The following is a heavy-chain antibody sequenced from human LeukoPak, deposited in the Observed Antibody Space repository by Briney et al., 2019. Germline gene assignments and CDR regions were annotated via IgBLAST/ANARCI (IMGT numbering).Heavy chain of an antibody. Sequence: GGSLRLSCAASGFTFSSYSVNWVRQAPGKGLEWVSYISSSGSTIYYADSVKGRFTISRDNAKNSLYLQMNSLRAEDTAVYYCARDSPSIAAAGHYFQHWGQGTLVTVSS. CDR1: GFTFSSYS. D-gene: IGHD6-13*01. V-gene: IGHV3-48*04. J-gene: IGHJ1*01. CDR3: ARDSPSIAAAGHYFQH. CDR2: ISSSGSTI.